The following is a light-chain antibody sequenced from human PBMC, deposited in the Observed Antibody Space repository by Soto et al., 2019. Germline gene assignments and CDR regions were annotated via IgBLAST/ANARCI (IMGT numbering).Light chain of an antibody. V-gene: IGKV2-28*01. Sequence: EIVMTQSPLSLPVTPGEPASFSCRSSHSLLHSNGYNYLDWYLQKPGQSPQLLIYLGSNRASGVPDRFSGSGSGTDFTLKISRVEAEDVGVYYCMQALQAPLTFGGGTKVDIK. CDR3: MQALQAPLT. CDR2: LGS. J-gene: IGKJ4*01. CDR1: HSLLHSNGYNY.